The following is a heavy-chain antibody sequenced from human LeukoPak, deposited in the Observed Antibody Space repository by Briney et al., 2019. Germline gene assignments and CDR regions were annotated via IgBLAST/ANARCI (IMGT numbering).Heavy chain of an antibody. J-gene: IGHJ4*02. CDR3: ASSIAAAGKSFDY. CDR1: GDSISSVSYY. D-gene: IGHD6-13*01. V-gene: IGHV4-39*07. CDR2: IYYSGST. Sequence: SETLSLTCTVSGDSISSVSYYWGWIRQPPGKGLAWIGSIYYSGSTNYNPSLKSRVTISVDTSKNQFSLKLSSVTAADTAVYYCASSIAAAGKSFDYWGQGTLVTVSS.